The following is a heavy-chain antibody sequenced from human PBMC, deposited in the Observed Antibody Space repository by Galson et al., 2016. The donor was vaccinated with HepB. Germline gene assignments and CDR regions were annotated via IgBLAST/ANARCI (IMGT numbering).Heavy chain of an antibody. V-gene: IGHV3-73*01. CDR3: LRAYCATGFCDSLDY. Sequence: SLRLSCAASGFTFSDSAMHWVRQASGKGLEWVGRIHRKYATAYGASVQGRFTISRDDSKNTAYLQMNGLKTEDTAVYYCLRAYCATGFCDSLDYWGRGTLVTVSS. J-gene: IGHJ4*02. D-gene: IGHD2-8*01. CDR2: IHRKYAT. CDR1: GFTFSDSA.